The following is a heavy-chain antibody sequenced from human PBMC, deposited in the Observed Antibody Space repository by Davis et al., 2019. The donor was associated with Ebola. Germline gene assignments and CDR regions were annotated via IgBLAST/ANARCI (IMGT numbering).Heavy chain of an antibody. CDR3: ARVPAATDNYYYYGMDV. J-gene: IGHJ6*02. CDR1: GFTFYRYE. CDR2: ISSSSSYI. V-gene: IGHV3-21*01. D-gene: IGHD2-2*01. Sequence: GGSLRLSCAASGFTFYRYEMNWVRQAPGKGLEWVSSISSSSSYIYYADSVKGRFTISRDNAKNSLYLQMNSLRAEDTAVHYCARVPAATDNYYYYGMDVWGQGTTVTVSS.